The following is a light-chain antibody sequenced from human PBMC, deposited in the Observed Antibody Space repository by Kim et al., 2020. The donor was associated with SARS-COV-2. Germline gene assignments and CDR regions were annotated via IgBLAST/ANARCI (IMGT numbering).Light chain of an antibody. J-gene: IGKJ1*01. CDR1: QGISNY. Sequence: ASVGDTGTITCRASQGISNYLAWYQQKPGKVPKVLIFGASALQSGVPSRFSGSGSGTDFTLSISGLQPEEVATYYCQKYNGAPWTFGQVSKVDIK. V-gene: IGKV1-27*01. CDR3: QKYNGAPWT. CDR2: GAS.